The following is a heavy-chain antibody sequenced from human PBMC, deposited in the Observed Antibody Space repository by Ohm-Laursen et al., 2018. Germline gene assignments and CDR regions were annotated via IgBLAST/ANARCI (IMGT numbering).Heavy chain of an antibody. D-gene: IGHD3-22*01. CDR2: INPNSGGT. CDR3: ARIYYYDSSGSHGAFDI. V-gene: IGHV1-2*02. J-gene: IGHJ3*02. Sequence: SVKVSCKASGYTFTGYYMHWVRQAPGQGLEWMGWINPNSGGTNYAQKFQGRVTMARDTSISTAYMELSRLRSDDTAVYYCARIYYYDSSGSHGAFDIWGQGTMVTVSS. CDR1: GYTFTGYY.